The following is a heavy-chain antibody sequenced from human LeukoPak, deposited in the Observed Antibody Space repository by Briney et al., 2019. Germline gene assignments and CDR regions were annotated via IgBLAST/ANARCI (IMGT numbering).Heavy chain of an antibody. J-gene: IGHJ4*02. D-gene: IGHD4-23*01. CDR2: INHSGST. CDR1: GGSFSGYY. CDR3: ARGRLRWPPAG. V-gene: IGHV4-34*01. Sequence: SETLSLTCAVYGGSFSGYYWSWIRQPPGKGLEWIGEINHSGSTNYNPSLKSRVTISVDTSKNQFSLKLSSVTAADTAVYYCARGRLRWPPAGWGQGTLITVSS.